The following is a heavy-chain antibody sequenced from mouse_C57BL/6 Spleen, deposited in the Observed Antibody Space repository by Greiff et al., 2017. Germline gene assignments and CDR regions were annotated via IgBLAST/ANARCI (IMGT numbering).Heavy chain of an antibody. CDR2: INPSNGGT. CDR3: ARYDNWEEAWFAY. CDR1: GYTFTSYW. Sequence: VQLQQPGTELVKPGASVKLSCKASGYTFTSYWMHWVKQRPGQGLEWIGNINPSNGGTNYNEKFKSKATLTVDKSSSTAYMQLSSLTSEDSAVYYCARYDNWEEAWFAYWGQGTLVTVSA. D-gene: IGHD4-1*01. V-gene: IGHV1-53*01. J-gene: IGHJ3*01.